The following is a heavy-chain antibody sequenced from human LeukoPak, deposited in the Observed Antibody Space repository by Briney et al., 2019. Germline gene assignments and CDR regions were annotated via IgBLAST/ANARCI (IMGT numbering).Heavy chain of an antibody. D-gene: IGHD3-22*01. J-gene: IGHJ5*02. Sequence: GASVKVSCKASGYTFTSYYMHWVRQAPGQGLEWMGIINPSGGSTSYAQKFQGRVTMTRDTSTSTVYMELSSLRAEDTAVYYCAKDQRTSDSSGYYYVINWFDPWGQGTLVTVSS. CDR1: GYTFTSYY. V-gene: IGHV1-46*01. CDR3: AKDQRTSDSSGYYYVINWFDP. CDR2: INPSGGST.